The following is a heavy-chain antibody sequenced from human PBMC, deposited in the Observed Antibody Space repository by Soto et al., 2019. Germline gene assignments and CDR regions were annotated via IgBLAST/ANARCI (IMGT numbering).Heavy chain of an antibody. CDR2: ISAYNGNT. J-gene: IGHJ3*02. D-gene: IGHD3-16*01. CDR3: ARVAGNYDYIWGGHANSAFDI. CDR1: GYTFTSYG. Sequence: QVQLVQSGAEVKKPGASVKVSCKASGYTFTSYGISWVRQAPGQVLAWMGWISAYNGNTNYAQKLKGRVTMTTDTSTSTAYRELRSLRSDDTAVYYCARVAGNYDYIWGGHANSAFDIWGQGTMVTVSS. V-gene: IGHV1-18*01.